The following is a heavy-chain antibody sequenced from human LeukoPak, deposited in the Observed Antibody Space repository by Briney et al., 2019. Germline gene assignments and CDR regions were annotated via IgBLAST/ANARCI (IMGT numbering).Heavy chain of an antibody. D-gene: IGHD2-2*01. J-gene: IGHJ5*02. Sequence: SETLSLTCTVSGGSISSYYWSWIRQPPGKGLEWIGYIYYSGSTNYNPSLKSRVTISVDTSKNQFSLKLSSVTAADTAVYYCARGVVVVPAASYPWFDPWGQGILVTVSS. CDR1: GGSISSYY. V-gene: IGHV4-59*01. CDR3: ARGVVVVPAASYPWFDP. CDR2: IYYSGST.